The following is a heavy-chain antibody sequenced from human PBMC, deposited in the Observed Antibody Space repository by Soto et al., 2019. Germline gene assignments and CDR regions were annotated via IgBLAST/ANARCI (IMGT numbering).Heavy chain of an antibody. CDR3: ARVRQGCSANNCYFDP. J-gene: IGHJ5*01. CDR2: VHISGHS. V-gene: IGHV4-4*02. CDR1: GGSVRAPDW. D-gene: IGHD1-1*01. Sequence: SETLSLTCTLSGGSVRAPDWWNWVRQSPDKGLEWIAEVHISGHSNYNPSLRSRVSVSIDSSKNQFYLNLNSVTAGDTAIYYCARVRQGCSANNCYFDPWGQGTQVTVSS.